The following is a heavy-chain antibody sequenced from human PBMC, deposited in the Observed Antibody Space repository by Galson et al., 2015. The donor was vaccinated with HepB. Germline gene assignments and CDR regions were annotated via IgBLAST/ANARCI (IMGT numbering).Heavy chain of an antibody. J-gene: IGHJ5*02. Sequence: VKVSCKASGYTFTSYGISWVRQAPGQGLEWMGWSSAYNGNTNYAQKLQGRVTMTTDTSTSTAYMELRSLRSDNTAGYYCAREGQQLRSGLDPWGQGTLVTVSS. D-gene: IGHD6-13*01. CDR1: GYTFTSYG. V-gene: IGHV1-18*01. CDR2: SSAYNGNT. CDR3: AREGQQLRSGLDP.